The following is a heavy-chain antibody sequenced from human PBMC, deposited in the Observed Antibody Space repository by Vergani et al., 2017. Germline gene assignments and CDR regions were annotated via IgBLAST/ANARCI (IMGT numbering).Heavy chain of an antibody. Sequence: QVQLQESGPGLVKPSETLSLTCTVSGGSISSYYWSWIRQPPGKGLEWIGYIYYSGSTNYNPSLKSRVTISVDTSKNQFSLKLSSVTAADTAVYYCARLVPYGGNSERAHGYYYYYGMDVWGQGTTVTVSS. V-gene: IGHV4-59*08. J-gene: IGHJ6*02. CDR2: IYYSGST. CDR3: ARLVPYGGNSERAHGYYYYYGMDV. D-gene: IGHD4-23*01. CDR1: GGSISSYY.